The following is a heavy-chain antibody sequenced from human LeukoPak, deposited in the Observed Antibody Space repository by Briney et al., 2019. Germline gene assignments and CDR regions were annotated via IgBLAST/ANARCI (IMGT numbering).Heavy chain of an antibody. V-gene: IGHV4-39*07. J-gene: IGHJ6*03. Sequence: SETLPHTCTVSGVSISSSNSYWGWIRQPPGKGLEWIGSIYYSGSTYYNPSLKSRVTISVDTSKNQFSLKLSSVTAADTAVYYCAKNIRQLGNYYYYMDVWGKGTTVTVSS. CDR3: AKNIRQLGNYYYYMDV. CDR2: IYYSGST. D-gene: IGHD7-27*01. CDR1: GVSISSSNSY.